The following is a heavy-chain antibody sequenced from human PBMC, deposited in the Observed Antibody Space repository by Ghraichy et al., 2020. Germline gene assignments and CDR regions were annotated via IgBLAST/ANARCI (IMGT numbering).Heavy chain of an antibody. Sequence: ASVKVSCKASGYIFTSYYMHWVRQAPGQGLEWMGIINPSGGSTSYAQKIQGRVTMTKDTSTSTVYMELSSLRSEDTAVYYCARGVPWSGYNGYYYYGMDVWGQGTTVTVSS. CDR1: GYIFTSYY. D-gene: IGHD3-3*01. CDR2: INPSGGST. V-gene: IGHV1-46*01. CDR3: ARGVPWSGYNGYYYYGMDV. J-gene: IGHJ6*02.